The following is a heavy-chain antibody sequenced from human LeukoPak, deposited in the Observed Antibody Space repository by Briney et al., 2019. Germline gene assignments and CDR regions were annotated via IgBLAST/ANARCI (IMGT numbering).Heavy chain of an antibody. CDR2: INPSGGST. CDR1: GYTFTSYY. CDR3: ARDLFELWLGESPFDY. Sequence: ASVKVSCKASGYTFTSYYMHWVRQAPGQGLEWMGIINPSGGSTSYAQKFQGRVTMTRDTSTSTVYMELSSLRSEDTAVYYCARDLFELWLGESPFDYWGQGTLVTVSS. V-gene: IGHV1-46*01. D-gene: IGHD3-10*01. J-gene: IGHJ4*02.